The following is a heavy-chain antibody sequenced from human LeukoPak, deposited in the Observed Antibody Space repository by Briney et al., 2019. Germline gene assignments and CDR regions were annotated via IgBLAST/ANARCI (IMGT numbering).Heavy chain of an antibody. CDR1: GFTFTNYG. V-gene: IGHV3-33*01. CDR3: ARDDCSTTPCYAY. D-gene: IGHD2-2*01. CDR2: IWCDGSKT. Sequence: PGRSLGLSCTTSGFTFTNYGINWVRQAPGKGLEWVAAIWCDGSKTSYTDSVKGRFTVSRDISKNTVYLQMNGLKAEDTAVYYCARDDCSTTPCYAYWGQGTLVTVSS. J-gene: IGHJ4*02.